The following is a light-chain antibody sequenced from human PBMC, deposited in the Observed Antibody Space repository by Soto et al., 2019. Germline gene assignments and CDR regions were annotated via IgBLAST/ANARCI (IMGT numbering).Light chain of an antibody. CDR1: SGHSNYA. V-gene: IGLV4-69*01. CDR2: LNNDGSH. J-gene: IGLJ2*01. Sequence: QPVLTQSPSASASLGASVKLTCTLSSGHSNYAIAWHQQQPEKGPRYLMKLNNDGSHSKGDGIPDRFSGSSSGAERYLTISSLQSEDESDYYCQTWDTGISVEFGGGTKLTVL. CDR3: QTWDTGISVE.